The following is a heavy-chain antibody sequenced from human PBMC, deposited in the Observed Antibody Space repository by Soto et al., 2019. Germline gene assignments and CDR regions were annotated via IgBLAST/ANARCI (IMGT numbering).Heavy chain of an antibody. V-gene: IGHV4-31*03. J-gene: IGHJ5*02. Sequence: QVQLQESGPGLVKPSQTLSLTCTVSGGSISSGGYYWSWIRQHPGKGLEWIGYIYYSGSTYYNPSLKSRVTISVDTSKNQFSLKLSSVTAADTAVYYCARDSHDYGDYVANWFDPWGQGTLVTVSS. D-gene: IGHD4-17*01. CDR3: ARDSHDYGDYVANWFDP. CDR2: IYYSGST. CDR1: GGSISSGGYY.